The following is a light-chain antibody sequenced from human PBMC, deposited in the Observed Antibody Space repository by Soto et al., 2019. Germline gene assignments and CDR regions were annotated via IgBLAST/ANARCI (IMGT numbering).Light chain of an antibody. V-gene: IGLV4-69*01. CDR3: QTWGTGFQV. Sequence: QPVLTQSPSASASLGASVKLTCTLSSGHSSYAIAWHQKQPGKGPRYLMDLNNDGSHSKGDAIPDRFSGSSSGAERYLIIASLQSEDEADYYCQTWGTGFQVFGGGTQLTVL. J-gene: IGLJ2*01. CDR1: SGHSSYA. CDR2: LNNDGSH.